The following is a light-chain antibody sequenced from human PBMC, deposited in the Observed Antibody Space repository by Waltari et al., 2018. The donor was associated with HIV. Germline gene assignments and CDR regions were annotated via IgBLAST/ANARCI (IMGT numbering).Light chain of an antibody. CDR1: PSNIGRTY. V-gene: IGLV1-47*01. CDR3: ASWDDGLSGHV. CDR2: SHN. J-gene: IGLJ1*01. Sequence: QSVLTQPLSASETPGRSLNISCSGDPSNIGRTYVFWYQQVAGLAPSLLIHSHNERPSWVSDRCAGGRSGTAASLVISGLRAEDEAQYYCASWDDGLSGHVFGGGT.